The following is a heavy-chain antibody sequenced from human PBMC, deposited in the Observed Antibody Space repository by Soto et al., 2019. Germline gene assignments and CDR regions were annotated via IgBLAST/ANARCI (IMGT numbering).Heavy chain of an antibody. D-gene: IGHD3-9*01. CDR3: ARHSSDDILTGYYYYYYYMDV. CDR1: GGSISSYY. V-gene: IGHV4-59*08. Sequence: SETLSLTCTVSGGSISSYYWSWIRQPPGKGLEWIGYIYYSGSTNYNPSLKSRVTISVDTSKNQFSLKLSSVTAADTAVYYCARHSSDDILTGYYYYYYYMDVWGKGTTVTVSS. J-gene: IGHJ6*03. CDR2: IYYSGST.